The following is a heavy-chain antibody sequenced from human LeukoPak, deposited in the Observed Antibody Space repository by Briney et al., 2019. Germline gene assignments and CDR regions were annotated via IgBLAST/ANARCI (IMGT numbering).Heavy chain of an antibody. D-gene: IGHD4-11*01. CDR3: ARAPHYSNYGPYYYGMDV. CDR1: GFTFSDYY. Sequence: GGSLRLSCAASGFTFSDYYMSWIRQAPGKRLEWISYISSSGSYIDYADSVKGRFTISRDNAKNSLYLQMNSLRAEDTAVYYCARAPHYSNYGPYYYGMDVWGQGTTVTVSS. J-gene: IGHJ6*02. V-gene: IGHV3-11*06. CDR2: ISSSGSYI.